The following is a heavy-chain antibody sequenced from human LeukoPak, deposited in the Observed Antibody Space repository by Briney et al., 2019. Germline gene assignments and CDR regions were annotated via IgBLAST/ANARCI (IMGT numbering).Heavy chain of an antibody. CDR3: AVCIVGATNFDN. CDR2: IIPIFGTA. J-gene: IGHJ4*02. D-gene: IGHD1-26*01. V-gene: IGHV1-69*01. Sequence: GSSVKVSCKASGGTFSSYAISWVRQAPGQGLEWMGGIIPIFGTANYAQKFQGRVTITADESTSTAYMELSSLRSEDTAVYYCAVCIVGATNFDNWGQGTLVTVSS. CDR1: GGTFSSYA.